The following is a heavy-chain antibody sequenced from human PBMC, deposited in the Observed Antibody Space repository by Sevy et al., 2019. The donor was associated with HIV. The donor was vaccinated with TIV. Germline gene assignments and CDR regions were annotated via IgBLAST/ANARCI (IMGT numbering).Heavy chain of an antibody. CDR3: AKDGRRGYYYDSSGFGFDY. J-gene: IGHJ4*02. Sequence: GESLKISCAASGFTFSSYGMHWVRQAPGKGLEWVAFIRYDGSNKYYADSVKGRFTISRDNSKKTLYLQMNSLRAEDTAVYYCAKDGRRGYYYDSSGFGFDYWGQGTLVTVSS. CDR2: IRYDGSNK. D-gene: IGHD3-22*01. CDR1: GFTFSSYG. V-gene: IGHV3-30*02.